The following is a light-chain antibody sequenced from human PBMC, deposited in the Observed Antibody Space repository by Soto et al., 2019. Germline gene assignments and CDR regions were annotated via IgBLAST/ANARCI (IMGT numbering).Light chain of an antibody. J-gene: IGKJ1*01. CDR3: QHYNSYSEA. V-gene: IGKV1-5*03. CDR2: KAS. Sequence: DILMTHSPSTLSASVGDTVAITYRASQTISSWVAWYQQKPGRAPKLLIYKASTLKSGVPSRFSGSGSGTEFTLTISSLQPDDFATYYCQHYNSYSEAFGQGTKVDIK. CDR1: QTISSW.